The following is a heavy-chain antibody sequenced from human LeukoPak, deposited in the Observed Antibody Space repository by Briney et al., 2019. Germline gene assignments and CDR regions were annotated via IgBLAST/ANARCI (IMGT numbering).Heavy chain of an antibody. CDR2: ISYDGSNE. CDR3: ARDSGGTDFDY. V-gene: IGHV3-30*03. Sequence: PGRSLRLSCTASGFTFSNYGMHWVRQAPGKGLEWVAVISYDGSNEYYADSVKGRFTISRDNSKNTLYLQMNSLRAEDTAVYYCARDSGGTDFDYWGQGTLVTVSS. CDR1: GFTFSNYG. D-gene: IGHD2-15*01. J-gene: IGHJ4*02.